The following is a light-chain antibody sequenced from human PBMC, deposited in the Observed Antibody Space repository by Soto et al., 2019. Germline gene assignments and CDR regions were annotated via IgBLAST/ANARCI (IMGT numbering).Light chain of an antibody. CDR1: QGISSY. CDR2: APS. V-gene: IGKV1-9*01. Sequence: DIQLTQSPSFLSASVGDRVTITCRASQGISSYLACYQQKPGTAPKLLIYAPSSLQSGVPSRFSGTGSGTEFTLTISSLQPEDFATYYCQQLNSYPHTCGQGTKLEIK. CDR3: QQLNSYPHT. J-gene: IGKJ2*01.